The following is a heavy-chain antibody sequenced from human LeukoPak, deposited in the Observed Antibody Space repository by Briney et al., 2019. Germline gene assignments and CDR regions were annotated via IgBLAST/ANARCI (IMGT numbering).Heavy chain of an antibody. J-gene: IGHJ4*02. CDR1: GFTFSSYAM. Sequence: GSLRLSCAASGFTFSSYAMSWVRQPPGKGLEWIGEIYHSGSTNYNPSLKSRVTISVDKSKNQFSLKLSSVTAADTAVYYCAREKSIAARDIDSWGQGTLVTVSS. D-gene: IGHD6-6*01. CDR3: AREKSIAARDIDS. CDR2: IYHSGST. V-gene: IGHV4-4*02.